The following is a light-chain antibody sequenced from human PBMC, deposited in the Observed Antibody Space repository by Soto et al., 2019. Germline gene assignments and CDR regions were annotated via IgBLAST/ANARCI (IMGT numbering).Light chain of an antibody. J-gene: IGLJ1*01. CDR1: SSDVGGYNH. Sequence: QSALTQPASVSGSPGQSITISCTGTSSDVGGYNHVSWYQQHPGKAPKLMIYDVSSRPSGVSNRFSGSKSGNTASLTISGLQAEDEADYYCTSFTAGFTYVFGTGTQLTVL. CDR2: DVS. V-gene: IGLV2-14*01. CDR3: TSFTAGFTYV.